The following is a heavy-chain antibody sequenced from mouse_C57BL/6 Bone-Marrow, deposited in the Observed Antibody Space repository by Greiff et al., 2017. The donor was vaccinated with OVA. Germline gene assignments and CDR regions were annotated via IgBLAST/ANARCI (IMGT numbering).Heavy chain of an antibody. CDR1: GFSLTSYA. J-gene: IGHJ3*01. D-gene: IGHD2-1*01. CDR3: ANYGNYEGFAY. CDR2: IWTGGGT. V-gene: IGHV2-9-1*01. Sequence: VKLMESGPGLVAPSQSLSITCTVSGFSLTSYAISWVRQPPGKGLEWLGVIWTGGGTNYTSALKSRLSIINYNSKSQVFLKMYSLQTDDTARYYCANYGNYEGFAYWGQGTLVTVSA.